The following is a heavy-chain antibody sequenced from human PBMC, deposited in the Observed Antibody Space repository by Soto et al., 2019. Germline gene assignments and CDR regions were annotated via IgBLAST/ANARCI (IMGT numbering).Heavy chain of an antibody. Sequence: SETLSLTCTVSGGSISSYYWSWIRQPPGKGLEWIGYIYYSGSTNYNPSLKSRVTISVDTSKNQFSLKLSSVTAADTAVYYCASTWSGDRPSIFFDYWGQGTLVTVSS. D-gene: IGHD7-27*01. CDR1: GGSISSYY. CDR3: ASTWSGDRPSIFFDY. J-gene: IGHJ4*02. CDR2: IYYSGST. V-gene: IGHV4-59*08.